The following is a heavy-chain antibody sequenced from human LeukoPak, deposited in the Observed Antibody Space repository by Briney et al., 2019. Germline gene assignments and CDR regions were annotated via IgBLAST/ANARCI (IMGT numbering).Heavy chain of an antibody. J-gene: IGHJ4*02. CDR3: ARDGYYDFWSGYVGRYYFDY. Sequence: ASVNVSCKASGYTFTSYGISWVRQAPGQGLEWMGWISAYNGNTNYAQKLQGRVTVTTDTSTSTAYMELRSLRSDDTAVYYCARDGYYDFWSGYVGRYYFDYWGQGTLVTVSS. CDR1: GYTFTSYG. D-gene: IGHD3-3*01. V-gene: IGHV1-18*01. CDR2: ISAYNGNT.